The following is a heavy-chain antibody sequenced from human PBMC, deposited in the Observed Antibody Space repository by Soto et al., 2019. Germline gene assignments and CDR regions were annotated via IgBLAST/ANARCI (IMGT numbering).Heavy chain of an antibody. CDR3: AKDGWQWLAYWYFDL. D-gene: IGHD6-19*01. CDR1: GFTFSSYG. V-gene: IGHV3-30*18. CDR2: ISYDGSNK. J-gene: IGHJ2*01. Sequence: QVQLVESGGGVVQPGRSLRLSCAASGFTFSSYGMHWVRQAPGKGLEWVAVISYDGSNKYYADSVKGRFTISRDNSKNTLYLQMNSLIAEDTAVYYCAKDGWQWLAYWYFDLWGRGTQVTVSS.